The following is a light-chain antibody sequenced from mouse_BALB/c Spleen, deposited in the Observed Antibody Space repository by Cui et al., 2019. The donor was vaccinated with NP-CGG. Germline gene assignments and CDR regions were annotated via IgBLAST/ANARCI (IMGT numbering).Light chain of an antibody. J-gene: IGLJ1*01. Sequence: QAVVTQEYALTTSPGETVTHTCRSSTGAVTTSNYANWVQEKPDHLFTGLIGGTKNRAPGVPARFSGSLIGDKAALTITGAQTEDEAIYFCALWYSNHWVFGGGTKLTVL. CDR2: GTK. V-gene: IGLV1*01. CDR1: TGAVTTSNY. CDR3: ALWYSNHWV.